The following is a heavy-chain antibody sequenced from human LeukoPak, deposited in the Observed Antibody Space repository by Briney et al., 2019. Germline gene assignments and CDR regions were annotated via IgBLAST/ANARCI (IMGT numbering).Heavy chain of an antibody. CDR1: GFTFSSYS. J-gene: IGHJ4*02. CDR3: ARSAATERFDY. V-gene: IGHV3-21*01. D-gene: IGHD6-25*01. CDR2: ISSSSSYI. Sequence: GGSLRLSCAASGFTFSSYSMNWVRQAPGKGLEWVSSISSSSSYIYYADSVKGRFTISRDNAKNSLYLQMNSPRAEDTAVYYCARSAATERFDYWGQGTLVTVSS.